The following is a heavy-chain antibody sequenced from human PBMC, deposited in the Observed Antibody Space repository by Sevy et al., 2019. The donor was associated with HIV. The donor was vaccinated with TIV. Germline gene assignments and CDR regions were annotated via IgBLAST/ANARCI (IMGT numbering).Heavy chain of an antibody. CDR2: IYYSGFT. V-gene: IGHV4-59*01. Sequence: SETLSLTCSVSGDSISGYYWSWIRQPPGKGLQWIGYIYYSGFTNYNPSLKSRVTISEDTSKNQLSLKVTSVTAADTAVYFCARTTPHYYYAVDVWGQGTTVTVSS. CDR3: ARTTPHYYYAVDV. J-gene: IGHJ6*02. CDR1: GDSISGYY. D-gene: IGHD4-17*01.